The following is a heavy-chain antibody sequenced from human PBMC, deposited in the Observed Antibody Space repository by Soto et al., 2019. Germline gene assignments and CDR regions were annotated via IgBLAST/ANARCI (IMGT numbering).Heavy chain of an antibody. D-gene: IGHD2-2*01. Sequence: SVKVSCKASGGTFSSYAISWVRQAPGQGLEWMGGIIPIFGTANYAQKFQGRVTITADKSTSTAYMELSSLRSEDTAVYFCGTMPIVVEPAPMDVWGPGTSVTVSS. V-gene: IGHV1-69*06. CDR3: GTMPIVVEPAPMDV. J-gene: IGHJ6*02. CDR1: GGTFSSYA. CDR2: IIPIFGTA.